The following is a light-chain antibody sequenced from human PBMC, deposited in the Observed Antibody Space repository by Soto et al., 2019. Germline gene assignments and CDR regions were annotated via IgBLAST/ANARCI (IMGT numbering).Light chain of an antibody. Sequence: SALTQPASVSGSPGQSITISCTGTSSDVGGYNYVSWYQQYPGKAPKLMIHDVSNRPSGVSDRFSGSKSGNTASLTISGLQAEAEADYYCSSYTSSREKVFGTGTKVTVL. CDR2: DVS. J-gene: IGLJ1*01. V-gene: IGLV2-14*01. CDR1: SSDVGGYNY. CDR3: SSYTSSREKV.